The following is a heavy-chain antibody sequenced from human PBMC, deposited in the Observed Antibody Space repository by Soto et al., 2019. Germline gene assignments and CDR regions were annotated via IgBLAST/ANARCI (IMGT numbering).Heavy chain of an antibody. V-gene: IGHV3-9*01. Sequence: EVPLVESGGGLVQPGRSLRLSCAASGFTFDDYAMHWVRQAPGKGLEWVSSISWNSGKIGYADSVKGRFTISRDSAKSFLYLQKGSPRAGGTALYYCAKDIGASTFGAGYWGQGTLVTVSS. CDR1: GFTFDDYA. J-gene: IGHJ4*02. CDR2: ISWNSGKI. D-gene: IGHD3-16*01. CDR3: AKDIGASTFGAGY.